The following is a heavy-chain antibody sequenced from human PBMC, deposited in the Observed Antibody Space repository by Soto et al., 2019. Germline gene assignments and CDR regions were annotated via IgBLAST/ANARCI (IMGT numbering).Heavy chain of an antibody. CDR2: INAGNGNT. CDR3: ARNYYGSDLGAFDI. V-gene: IGHV1-3*01. Sequence: ASVKVSCKASGYTFTSYAMHWVRQAPGQRLEWMGWINAGNGNTKYSRKFQGRVTITRDTSASTAYMELSSLRSEDTAVYYCARNYYGSDLGAFDIWGQGTMVTVSS. J-gene: IGHJ3*02. D-gene: IGHD3-10*01. CDR1: GYTFTSYA.